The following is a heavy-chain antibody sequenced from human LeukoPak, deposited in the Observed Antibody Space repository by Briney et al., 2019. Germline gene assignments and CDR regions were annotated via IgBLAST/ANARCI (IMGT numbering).Heavy chain of an antibody. D-gene: IGHD3-3*01. CDR3: ANIITIFGVVKEDWFDP. J-gene: IGHJ5*02. Sequence: GGSLRLSCAASGFTFSSYAMSWVRQAPGKGLEWVSAISGSGGSTYYADSVKGRLTISRDNSKNTLYLQMNSLRAEDTAVYYCANIITIFGVVKEDWFDPWGQGTLVTVSS. V-gene: IGHV3-23*01. CDR1: GFTFSSYA. CDR2: ISGSGGST.